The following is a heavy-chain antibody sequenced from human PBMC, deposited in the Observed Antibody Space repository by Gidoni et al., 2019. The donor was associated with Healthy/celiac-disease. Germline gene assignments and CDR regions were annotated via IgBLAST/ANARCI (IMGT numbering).Heavy chain of an antibody. D-gene: IGHD3-10*01. CDR1: GFSLSTSGVG. V-gene: IGHV2-5*01. J-gene: IGHJ6*02. CDR3: ARTYGSGSYYYYYGMDV. CDR2: IYWNDDK. Sequence: QITLKESGPTLVTPTQTLTLTCTFSGFSLSTSGVGVGWIRQPPGKALEWLALIYWNDDKRYSPSLKSRLTITKDTSKNQVVLTMTNMDPVDTATYYCARTYGSGSYYYYYGMDVWGQGTTVTVSS.